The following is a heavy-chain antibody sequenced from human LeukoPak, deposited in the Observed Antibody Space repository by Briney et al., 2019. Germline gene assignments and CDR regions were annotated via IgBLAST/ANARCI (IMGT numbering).Heavy chain of an antibody. J-gene: IGHJ5*02. V-gene: IGHV4-59*01. CDR2: IYYSGST. Sequence: SETLSLTCTVSGGSISSYYWSWIRQPPGKGLEWIGYIYYSGSTNYNPSLKSRVTISVDTSKNQFSLKLSSVTAADTAVYYCARGLFSSSWYLNWFDPWGQGTLVTVSS. CDR3: ARGLFSSSWYLNWFDP. CDR1: GGSISSYY. D-gene: IGHD6-13*01.